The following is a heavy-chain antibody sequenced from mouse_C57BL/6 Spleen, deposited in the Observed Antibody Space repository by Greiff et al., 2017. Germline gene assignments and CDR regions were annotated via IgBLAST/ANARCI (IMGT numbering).Heavy chain of an antibody. CDR1: GFNIKDYY. CDR2: IDPEDGET. D-gene: IGHD1-1*01. Sequence: DVQLQESGAELVKPGASVKLSCTASGFNIKDYYMHWVKQRTEQGLEWIGRIDPEDGETKYALKFQGKATITADTSSNTAYLQLSSLTSEDTAVDYCARSRYYGSSPLDYWGQGTTLTVSS. J-gene: IGHJ2*01. V-gene: IGHV14-2*01. CDR3: ARSRYYGSSPLDY.